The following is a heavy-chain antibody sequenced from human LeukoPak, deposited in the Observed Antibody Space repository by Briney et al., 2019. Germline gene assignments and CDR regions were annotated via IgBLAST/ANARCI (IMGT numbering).Heavy chain of an antibody. V-gene: IGHV3-15*01. CDR2: IKREVDGGTE. CDR3: TADVSDSSGYCHDY. CDR1: GFSLSNAW. Sequence: GGSLRLSCVASGFSLSNAWMSWVRQAPGQGLEWVGRIKREVDGGTEDYAAPVEGRFTISRDDSKNTLYLQMNSLQTEDTGVYYCTADVSDSSGYCHDYWGQGTQVTVSS. D-gene: IGHD3-22*01. J-gene: IGHJ4*02.